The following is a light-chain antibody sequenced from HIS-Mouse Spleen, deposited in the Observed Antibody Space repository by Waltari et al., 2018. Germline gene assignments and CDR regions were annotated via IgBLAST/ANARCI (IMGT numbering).Light chain of an antibody. Sequence: DIQITQSPSPLSASVGHRVTITCQASQDISNYLNWYQQKPGKAPKLLIYDASNLETGVPSRFSGSGSGTDFTFTISSLQPEDIATYYCQQYDNLHRLTFGPGTKVDIK. V-gene: IGKV1-33*01. CDR2: DAS. J-gene: IGKJ3*01. CDR3: QQYDNLHRLT. CDR1: QDISNY.